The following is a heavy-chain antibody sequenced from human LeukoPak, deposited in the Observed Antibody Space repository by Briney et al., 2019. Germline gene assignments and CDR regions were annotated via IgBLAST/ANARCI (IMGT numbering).Heavy chain of an antibody. CDR2: INHSGST. CDR1: GGSFSGYY. CDR3: ARVIYCSSTSCYPVWFDP. J-gene: IGHJ5*02. V-gene: IGHV4-34*01. D-gene: IGHD2-2*01. Sequence: SETLSLTCAVYGGSFSGYYWSWIRQPPGKGLEWIGEINHSGSTNYNPSLKSRVTISVDTSKNQFSLKLSSVTAADTAVYYCARVIYCSSTSCYPVWFDPWGQGTLVTVSS.